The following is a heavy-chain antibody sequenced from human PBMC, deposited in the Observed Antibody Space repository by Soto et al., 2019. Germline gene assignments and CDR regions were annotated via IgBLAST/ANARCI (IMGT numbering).Heavy chain of an antibody. CDR3: ARGQGAAAGHSNFDY. D-gene: IGHD6-13*01. CDR2: IYNSGNT. J-gene: IGHJ4*02. CDR1: GGSISTYY. V-gene: IGHV4-59*12. Sequence: TLSLTCTVSGGSISTYYWTWIRQPPGKGLEWIGYIYNSGNTNYNPSLKSQFSISVDRSKNQFSLKLSSVTAADTAVYYCARGQGAAAGHSNFDYWGQGALVTVSS.